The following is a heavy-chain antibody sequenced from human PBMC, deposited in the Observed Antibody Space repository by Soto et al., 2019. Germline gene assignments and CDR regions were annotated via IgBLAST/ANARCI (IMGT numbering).Heavy chain of an antibody. CDR1: GFTFSSYA. V-gene: IGHV3-23*01. CDR3: AKASGEGWWADAFDY. J-gene: IGHJ4*02. CDR2: ISGSGGST. Sequence: EVQLLESGGGLVQPGGSLRLSCAASGFTFSSYAMSWVRQAPGKGLEWVSAISGSGGSTYYADSVKGRFTISRDNSKNALYLQMNSPRAEDTAVYYCAKASGEGWWADAFDYWGQGTLVTVSS. D-gene: IGHD2-15*01.